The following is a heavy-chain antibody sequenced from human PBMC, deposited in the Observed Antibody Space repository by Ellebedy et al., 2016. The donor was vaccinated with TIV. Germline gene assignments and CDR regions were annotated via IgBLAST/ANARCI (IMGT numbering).Heavy chain of an antibody. V-gene: IGHV3-30*03. CDR3: ASRTRGDYPYFDF. CDR2: ITSDGSRK. CDR1: GFTFSNSD. J-gene: IGHJ4*02. D-gene: IGHD4-17*01. Sequence: PGGSLRLSCVASGFTFSNSDMHWVRQSPDKGLEWVAHITSDGSRKYYADSVKGRFTISRDNSKNTLYLQMNSLRAEDTALYYCASRTRGDYPYFDFWGQGTLVTVSS.